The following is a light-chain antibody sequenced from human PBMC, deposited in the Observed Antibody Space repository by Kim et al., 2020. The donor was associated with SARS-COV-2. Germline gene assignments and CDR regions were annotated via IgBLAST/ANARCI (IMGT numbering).Light chain of an antibody. J-gene: IGKJ2*01. Sequence: DIQMTQSPSTLSASVGDRVTITCRASQSFSSWLAWYQQKPGKAPKLLIYKASSLESGVPSRFSGSGSGTEFTLTISRLQPDDFATYFCKQYNGYPLTCGQGTKLEI. CDR2: KAS. CDR3: KQYNGYPLT. CDR1: QSFSSW. V-gene: IGKV1-5*03.